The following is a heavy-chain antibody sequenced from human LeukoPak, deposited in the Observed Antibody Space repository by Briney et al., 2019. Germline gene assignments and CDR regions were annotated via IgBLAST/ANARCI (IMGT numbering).Heavy chain of an antibody. J-gene: IGHJ4*02. D-gene: IGHD3-22*01. Sequence: ASVKVSCKASGYTFNNNGISWVRQAPGQGLEWMGWINANNGNTKYAQKFQGRLTVTTDTSTSTAYMELRSLRSDDTAVYYCARVSSSGPFFDYWGQGTLVTVSS. CDR1: GYTFNNNG. CDR3: ARVSSSGPFFDY. CDR2: INANNGNT. V-gene: IGHV1-18*01.